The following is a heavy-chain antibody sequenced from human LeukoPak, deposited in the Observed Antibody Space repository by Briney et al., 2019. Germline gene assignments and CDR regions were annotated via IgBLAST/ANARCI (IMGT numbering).Heavy chain of an antibody. CDR1: GYTFTSYY. CDR2: INPNSGGT. J-gene: IGHJ4*02. Sequence: ASVKVPCKASGYTFTSYYMHWVRQAPGQGLEWMGWINPNSGGTNYAQKFQGRVTMTRDTSISTAYMELSRLRSDDTAVYYCARRRSDTVVVPAAFDYWGQGTLDTVSS. V-gene: IGHV1-2*02. CDR3: ARRRSDTVVVPAAFDY. D-gene: IGHD2-2*01.